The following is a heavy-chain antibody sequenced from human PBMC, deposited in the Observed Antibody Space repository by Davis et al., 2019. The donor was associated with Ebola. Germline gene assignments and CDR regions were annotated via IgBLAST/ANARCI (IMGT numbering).Heavy chain of an antibody. V-gene: IGHV1-46*01. D-gene: IGHD2-21*02. J-gene: IGHJ3*02. CDR2: INPSGGST. CDR3: ARAGHIVVVTAIKNDDAFDI. CDR1: GYTFTSYY. Sequence: ASVKVSCKASGYTFTSYYMHWVRQAPGQGLEWMGIINPSGGSTSYAQKFQGRVTMTRDTSTSTVYMELSSLRSEDTAVYYCARAGHIVVVTAIKNDDAFDIWGQGTMVTVSS.